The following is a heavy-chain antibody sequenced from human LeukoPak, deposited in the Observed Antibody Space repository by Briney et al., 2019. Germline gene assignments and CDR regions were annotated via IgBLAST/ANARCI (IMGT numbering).Heavy chain of an antibody. CDR1: GFSLSGYW. CDR3: ARGGYSFDY. D-gene: IGHD5-18*01. CDR2: LHADGVEQ. J-gene: IGHJ4*02. Sequence: PGGSLRLSCAASGFSLSGYWKTWVRQAPGKGLEWVARLHADGVEQNYVDSVTGRFTMSRDNAKNSLDLQMNSLRVEDTAVYYCARGGYSFDYLGQGTLVAVSS. V-gene: IGHV3-7*01.